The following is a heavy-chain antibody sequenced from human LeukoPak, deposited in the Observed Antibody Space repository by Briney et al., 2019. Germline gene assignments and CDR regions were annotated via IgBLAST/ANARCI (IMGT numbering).Heavy chain of an antibody. J-gene: IGHJ6*03. Sequence: SETLSLTCAVSGGSISSSSYYWGWIRQPPGKGLEWIGSIYYSGSTYYNPSLKSRVTISVDTSKNQFSLKLSSVTAADTAVYYCARDSLTRELPWVYYYYYMDVWGKGTTVTVSS. CDR2: IYYSGST. D-gene: IGHD1-26*01. V-gene: IGHV4-39*02. CDR3: ARDSLTRELPWVYYYYYMDV. CDR1: GGSISSSSYY.